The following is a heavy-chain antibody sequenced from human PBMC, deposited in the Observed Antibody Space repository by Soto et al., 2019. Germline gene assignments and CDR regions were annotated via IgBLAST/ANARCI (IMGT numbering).Heavy chain of an antibody. J-gene: IGHJ5*02. Sequence: SETLSLTCTVSGGSISSYYWSWIRQPAGKGLEWIGRIYTSGSTNYNPSLKSRVTMSVDTSKNQFSLKLSSVTAADTAVYYCARDSSPRITMVRGVIVWFDPWGQGTLVTVSS. CDR2: IYTSGST. D-gene: IGHD3-10*01. CDR1: GGSISSYY. V-gene: IGHV4-4*07. CDR3: ARDSSPRITMVRGVIVWFDP.